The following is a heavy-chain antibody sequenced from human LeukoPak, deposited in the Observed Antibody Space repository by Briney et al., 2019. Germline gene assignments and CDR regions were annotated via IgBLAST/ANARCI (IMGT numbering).Heavy chain of an antibody. CDR3: ARDSTSAYYGSGSYTRNPRYYGMDV. J-gene: IGHJ6*02. D-gene: IGHD3-10*01. Sequence: PGGSLRLSCAASGFTFSSYSMNWVRQAPGKGLEWVSSISSSSSYIYYADSVKGRFTISRDNAKNSLYLQMNSLRAEDTAVYYCARDSTSAYYGSGSYTRNPRYYGMDVWGQGTTVTVSS. V-gene: IGHV3-21*01. CDR1: GFTFSSYS. CDR2: ISSSSSYI.